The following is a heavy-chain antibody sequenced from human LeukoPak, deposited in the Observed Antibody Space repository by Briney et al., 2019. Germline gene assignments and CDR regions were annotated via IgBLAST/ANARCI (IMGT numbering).Heavy chain of an antibody. CDR2: ISGSGGGT. CDR1: GFTFSSYE. D-gene: IGHD3-10*01. Sequence: GGSLRLSCAASGFTFSSYEMSWVRQAPGKGLEWVSAISGSGGGTYYADSVKGRFTISRDNSKNTLYLQMNSLRAEDTAVYYCAKDRGLLWLHRSSGFDPRGQGTLVTVSS. V-gene: IGHV3-23*01. J-gene: IGHJ5*02. CDR3: AKDRGLLWLHRSSGFDP.